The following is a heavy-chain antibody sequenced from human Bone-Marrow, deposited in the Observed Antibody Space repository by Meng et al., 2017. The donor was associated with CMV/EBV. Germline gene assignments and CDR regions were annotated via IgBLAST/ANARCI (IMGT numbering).Heavy chain of an antibody. CDR1: GGSVSSGSYY. D-gene: IGHD2-15*01. CDR3: ARTPGIVVVVAATDDAFDI. J-gene: IGHJ3*02. V-gene: IGHV4-61*01. CDR2: IYYSGST. Sequence: SEPLSLTCTVSGGSVSSGSYYWSWIRQPPGKGLEWIGYIYYSGSTNYNPSLKSRVTISVDTSKNQFSLKLSSVTAADTAVYYCARTPGIVVVVAATDDAFDIWGQGTMVTVSS.